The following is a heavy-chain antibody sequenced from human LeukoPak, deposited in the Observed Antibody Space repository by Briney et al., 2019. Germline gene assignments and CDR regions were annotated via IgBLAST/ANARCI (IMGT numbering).Heavy chain of an antibody. CDR2: IYTSGST. Sequence: SETLSLTCTVSGGSISSGSYYWSWIRQPAGKGLEWIGRIYTSGSTNYNPSLKSRVTISVDTSKNQFSLKLSSVTAADTAVYYCARHLSLISGWFDPWGQGTLVTVSS. V-gene: IGHV4-61*02. D-gene: IGHD3-3*02. CDR1: GGSISSGSYY. J-gene: IGHJ5*02. CDR3: ARHLSLISGWFDP.